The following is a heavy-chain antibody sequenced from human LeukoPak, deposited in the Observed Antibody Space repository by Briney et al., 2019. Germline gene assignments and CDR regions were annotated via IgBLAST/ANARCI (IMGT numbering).Heavy chain of an antibody. Sequence: PSETLSLTCAVYGGSFSGYYWSWLRQPPGKGLEWIGEINHSGRTNYNPSLKSRVTISVDTSKNQFSLELTSVTAADTAVYYCARQNFVVVTAIRIFDYWGQGTLVTVSS. CDR3: ARQNFVVVTAIRIFDY. J-gene: IGHJ4*02. D-gene: IGHD2-21*02. CDR2: INHSGRT. CDR1: GGSFSGYY. V-gene: IGHV4-34*01.